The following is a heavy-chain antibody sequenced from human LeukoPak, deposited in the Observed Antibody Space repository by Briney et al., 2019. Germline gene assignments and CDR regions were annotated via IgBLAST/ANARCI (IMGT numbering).Heavy chain of an antibody. J-gene: IGHJ4*02. CDR3: ARAKTIRDGYNDY. V-gene: IGHV5-51*01. CDR2: IYPGDSDT. CDR1: GYSFTNYW. Sequence: GESLKISCKASGYSFTNYWIGWARQMPGKGLEWMGIIYPGDSDTRYSPSFQGQVTISADKSVSTAYLQWSSLKASDTAMYYCARAKTIRDGYNDYWGQGTLVTVFS. D-gene: IGHD5-24*01.